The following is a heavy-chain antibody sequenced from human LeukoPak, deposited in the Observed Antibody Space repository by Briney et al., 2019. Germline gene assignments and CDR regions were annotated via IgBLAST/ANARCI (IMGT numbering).Heavy chain of an antibody. CDR2: IIPIFGTA. Sequence: SVKVSCKASGGTFSSYAISWVRQAPGQGLEWMGGIIPIFGTANYAQKFQGRVTTTTDESTSTAYMELSSLRSEDTAVYYCAMSAFWSGYYPFDYWGQGTLVTVSS. J-gene: IGHJ4*02. D-gene: IGHD3-3*01. V-gene: IGHV1-69*05. CDR3: AMSAFWSGYYPFDY. CDR1: GGTFSSYA.